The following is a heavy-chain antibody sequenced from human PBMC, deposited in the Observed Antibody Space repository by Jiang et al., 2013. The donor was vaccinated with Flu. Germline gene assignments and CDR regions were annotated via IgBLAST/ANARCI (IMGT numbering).Heavy chain of an antibody. Sequence: SLTCAISGDSVSSNSAAWNWIRQSPSRGLEWLGRTYYRSQWYNDYAPSVASRITVNPDTARNQVSLQLNSVTPEDTALYYCARAWSGGNYHFDYWGQGTLVTVSS. CDR2: TYYRSQWYN. CDR3: ARAWSGGNYHFDY. D-gene: IGHD2-15*01. J-gene: IGHJ4*02. CDR1: GDSVSSNSAA. V-gene: IGHV6-1*01.